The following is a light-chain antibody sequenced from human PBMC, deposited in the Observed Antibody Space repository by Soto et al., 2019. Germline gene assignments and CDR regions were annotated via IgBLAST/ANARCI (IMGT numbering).Light chain of an antibody. Sequence: EIVLTQSPGTLSLSPGERATLSCRASQSVDSSFLAWYQHRPGQTPRLLIYVASNRASGISDRFSGRGSGTDFTLTISRLEPEDFAVYYCQQYHTPSYTFGQGTKLEIK. CDR2: VAS. J-gene: IGKJ2*01. CDR1: QSVDSSF. V-gene: IGKV3-20*01. CDR3: QQYHTPSYT.